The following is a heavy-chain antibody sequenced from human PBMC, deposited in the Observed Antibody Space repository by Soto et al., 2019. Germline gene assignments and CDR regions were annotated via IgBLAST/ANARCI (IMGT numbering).Heavy chain of an antibody. V-gene: IGHV3-30*18. D-gene: IGHD6-19*01. CDR2: VSQDGRNT. J-gene: IGHJ4*02. CDR3: AKGGRQWLVTSDFNY. Sequence: VQLLGSGGGLVQPGGSLRLSCEAFGFTFSDYACPGVRRAPGKGLGWVAVVSQDGRNTHYADSVKGRFTISRDSSKNTFSLEMTSLRAEDTAVYYCAKGGRQWLVTSDFNYWGQGALVTVSS. CDR1: GFTFSDYA.